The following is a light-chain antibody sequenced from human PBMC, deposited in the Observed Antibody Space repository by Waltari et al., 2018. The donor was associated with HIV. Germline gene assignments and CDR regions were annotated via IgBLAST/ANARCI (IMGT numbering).Light chain of an antibody. CDR3: NSYTTSSTLHVV. V-gene: IGLV2-14*03. Sequence: QSALTQPASVSGSPGQSLTISCTGTSRDVGGYNSVSWYQHHPGKAPKLMIYDVSNRPSGVSNRFSGSKSGNTASLTISGLQAEDEADYYCNSYTTSSTLHVVFGGGTKLTVL. J-gene: IGLJ2*01. CDR2: DVS. CDR1: SRDVGGYNS.